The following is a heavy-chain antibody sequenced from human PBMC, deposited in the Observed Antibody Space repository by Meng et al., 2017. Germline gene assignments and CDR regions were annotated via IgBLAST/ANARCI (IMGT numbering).Heavy chain of an antibody. J-gene: IGHJ5*02. Sequence: QVQLVPSGAEVKTPGASVKVSCKASGYTFTSYAMHWVRQAPGQRLEWMGWINAGNGNTKYSQKFQGRVTITRDTSASTAYMELSSLRSEDTAVYYCARDKLKTFDPWGQGTLVTVSS. V-gene: IGHV1-3*01. CDR3: ARDKLKTFDP. CDR1: GYTFTSYA. CDR2: INAGNGNT.